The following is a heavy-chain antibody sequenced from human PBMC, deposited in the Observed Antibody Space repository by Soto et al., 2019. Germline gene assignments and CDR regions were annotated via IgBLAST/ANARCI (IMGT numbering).Heavy chain of an antibody. D-gene: IGHD5-18*01. V-gene: IGHV4-59*08. Sequence: PSETLSLTCSVSGSPISSYYWGWFRLPPGQGLQWVGYIYYTGTTSYNPSLKGRVTVSLDTSKKQFSLKLRSVTAADTAVYYCARRYGSCFAYWGQGTLVTVSS. CDR3: ARRYGSCFAY. CDR2: IYYTGTT. J-gene: IGHJ4*02. CDR1: GSPISSYY.